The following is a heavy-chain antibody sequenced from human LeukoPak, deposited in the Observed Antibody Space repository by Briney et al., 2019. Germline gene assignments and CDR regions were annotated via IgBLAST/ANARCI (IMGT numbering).Heavy chain of an antibody. J-gene: IGHJ4*02. D-gene: IGHD3-10*01. Sequence: GGSLRLSCAASGFTFSSYGMHWVRQAPGKGLDWMTFISYDGNNQYYVDSVKGRFTISRDDSKNTLFLQMNSLRPEDTAVYYCAKGTYYGSGSYYRFDYWGQGTLVTVSS. CDR1: GFTFSSYG. V-gene: IGHV3-30*18. CDR3: AKGTYYGSGSYYRFDY. CDR2: ISYDGNNQ.